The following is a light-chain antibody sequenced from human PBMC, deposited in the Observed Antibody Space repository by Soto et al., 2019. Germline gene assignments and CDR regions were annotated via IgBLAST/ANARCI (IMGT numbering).Light chain of an antibody. V-gene: IGKV1-13*02. CDR3: QQYNSYSWT. J-gene: IGKJ1*01. CDR2: DAS. Sequence: AIQMTQSPSSLSASVGDRVTITCRASQGIRNDLGWYQQKPGKAPKLLIYDASSLESGVPSRFSGSGSGTEFTLTISSLQPDDFATYCCQQYNSYSWTFGQGTKVDIK. CDR1: QGIRND.